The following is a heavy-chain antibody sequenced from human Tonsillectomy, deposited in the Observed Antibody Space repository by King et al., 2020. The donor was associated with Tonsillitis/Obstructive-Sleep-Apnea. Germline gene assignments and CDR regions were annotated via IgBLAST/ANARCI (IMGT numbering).Heavy chain of an antibody. CDR2: ISGDGGST. CDR3: AKDSHRGGGRVYFYL. D-gene: IGHD3-16*01. Sequence: VQLVESGGGVVQPGGSLRLSCAASGFTFDDYAMHWVRQAPGKGLEWVSLISGDGGSTYYADSVKGRFTISRDNSKNSLYLQINSLRTEDTALYYCAKDSHRGGGRVYFYLWGRGTLVTVSS. J-gene: IGHJ2*01. CDR1: GFTFDDYA. V-gene: IGHV3-43*02.